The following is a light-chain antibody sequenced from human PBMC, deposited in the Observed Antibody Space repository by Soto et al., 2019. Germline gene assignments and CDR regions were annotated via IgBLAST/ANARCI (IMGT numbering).Light chain of an antibody. V-gene: IGKV1-5*03. J-gene: IGKJ3*01. CDR2: KAS. CDR3: QQYNSYLFT. Sequence: DLQMTQSPSTLSASVGDGVTITCRASQSISSWLAWYQQKPGKAPKLLIYKASSLESGVPSRFSGSGSGTEFTLTISSLQPDDFATYYCQQYNSYLFTFGPGTKVDIK. CDR1: QSISSW.